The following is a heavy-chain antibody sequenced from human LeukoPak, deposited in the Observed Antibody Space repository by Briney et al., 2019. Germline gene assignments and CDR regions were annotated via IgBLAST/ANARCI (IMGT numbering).Heavy chain of an antibody. CDR3: ARDGAAGQTDY. CDR1: GGTFSSYA. V-gene: IGHV1-69*13. CDR2: IIPIFGTA. Sequence: ASVKVSCTASGGTFSSYAISWVRQAPGQGLEWMGGIIPIFGTANYAQKFQGRVTITADESTSTAYMELSSLRSEDTAVYYCARDGAAGQTDYWGQGTLVTVSS. J-gene: IGHJ4*02. D-gene: IGHD4/OR15-4a*01.